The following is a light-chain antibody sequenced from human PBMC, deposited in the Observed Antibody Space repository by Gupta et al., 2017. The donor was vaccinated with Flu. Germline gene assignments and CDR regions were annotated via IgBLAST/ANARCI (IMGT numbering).Light chain of an antibody. CDR3: QLYNNWCRA. J-gene: IGKJ3*01. V-gene: IGKV3-15*01. CDR2: GAS. Sequence: EIVITQSPATLSVSPGERATLSWRASQSVSYNLAWYQQKPGQAPTLLIYGASTRAAGSPASFSGSRWATEDTLTISSMVSEEYAVYYCQLYNNWCRAFGPGTKVDIK. CDR1: QSVSYN.